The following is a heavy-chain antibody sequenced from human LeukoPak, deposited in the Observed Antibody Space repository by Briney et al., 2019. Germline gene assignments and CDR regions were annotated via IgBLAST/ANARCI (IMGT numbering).Heavy chain of an antibody. V-gene: IGHV1-69*13. CDR3: ARSLEKSKYQLPDKPFDP. D-gene: IGHD2-2*01. CDR2: IIPIFGTA. CDR1: GGTFSSYA. Sequence: SVKVSCKASGGTFSSYAISWVRQAPGQGLEWMGGIIPIFGTANYAQKFQGRVTITADESTSTAYMELSSLRSEDTAVYYCARSLEKSKYQLPDKPFDPWGQGTLVTVSS. J-gene: IGHJ5*02.